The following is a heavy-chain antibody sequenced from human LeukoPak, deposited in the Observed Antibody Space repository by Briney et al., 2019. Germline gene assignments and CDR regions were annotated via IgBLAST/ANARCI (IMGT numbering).Heavy chain of an antibody. CDR3: ARDSPHYYDSSGYYPLGMDV. CDR2: IYSGGST. J-gene: IGHJ6*02. V-gene: IGHV3-53*01. CDR1: GFIVSSNY. D-gene: IGHD3-22*01. Sequence: GGSLRLSCAASGFIVSSNYMSWVRQAPGKGLEWVSVIYSGGSTYYADSVKGRFTISRDNSKNTLYLQMNSLRAEDTAVYYCARDSPHYYDSSGYYPLGMDVWGQGTTVTVSS.